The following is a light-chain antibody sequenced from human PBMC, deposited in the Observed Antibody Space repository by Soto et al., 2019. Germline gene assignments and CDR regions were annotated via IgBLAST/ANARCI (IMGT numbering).Light chain of an antibody. CDR3: QVLDGSTA. CDR2: RDT. V-gene: IGLV3-9*01. CDR1: IIGSKS. J-gene: IGLJ2*01. Sequence: SYELTQPLSVSVAPGQTAGITCGGNIIGSKSVHWYQHKPGQAPVLIIYRDTNRPSGIPERFSGSNSGNTATLTISRVQAGDEADYYCQVLDGSTAFGGGTKLTVL.